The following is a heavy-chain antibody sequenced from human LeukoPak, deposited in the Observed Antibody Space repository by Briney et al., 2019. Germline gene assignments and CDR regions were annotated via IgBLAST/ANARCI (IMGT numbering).Heavy chain of an antibody. CDR2: VSSSSSYI. Sequence: PGGSLRLSCAASGFPFNSYSMNWVRQSPGKGLVWVSSVSSSSSYIYYADSVKGRFTISRDNAKNSLYLQMNSLRAEDTAVYYCARDGLSRGVSDYWGQGTLVTVSS. CDR3: ARDGLSRGVSDY. J-gene: IGHJ4*02. CDR1: GFPFNSYS. V-gene: IGHV3-21*01. D-gene: IGHD3-10*01.